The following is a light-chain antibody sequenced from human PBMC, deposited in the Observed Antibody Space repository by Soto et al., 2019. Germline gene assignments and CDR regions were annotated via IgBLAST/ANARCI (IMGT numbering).Light chain of an antibody. V-gene: IGLV2-14*01. J-gene: IGLJ1*01. CDR2: DVS. CDR3: SSYTSSITHV. Sequence: QSALTQPASVSGSPGQSIAISCTGTSSDVGGYNYVSWYQQHPGKAPKLMIQDVSNRPSGVSDRFSGSKSGNTASLTISGLQADDEADYYCSSYTSSITHVFGTGTKLTVL. CDR1: SSDVGGYNY.